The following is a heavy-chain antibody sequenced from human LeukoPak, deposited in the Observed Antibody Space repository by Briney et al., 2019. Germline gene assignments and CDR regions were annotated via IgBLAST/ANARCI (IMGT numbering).Heavy chain of an antibody. D-gene: IGHD2-15*01. CDR1: GGSISSYY. Sequence: SETLSLTCTVSGGSISSYYWSWIRQPPGKGLEWIGYIYYSGSTNYNPPLKSRVTISVDTSKNQFSLKLSSVTAADTAIYYCARAVIVVAAATQRNWFDPWGQGTLVTVSS. CDR3: ARAVIVVAAATQRNWFDP. J-gene: IGHJ5*02. CDR2: IYYSGST. V-gene: IGHV4-59*12.